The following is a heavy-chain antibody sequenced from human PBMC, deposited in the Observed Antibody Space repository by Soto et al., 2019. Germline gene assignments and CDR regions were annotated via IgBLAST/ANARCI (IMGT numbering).Heavy chain of an antibody. CDR1: GFPLSNSA. D-gene: IGHD3-9*01. J-gene: IGHJ6*02. V-gene: IGHV1-58*01. CDR2: IVVGTGNT. CDR3: ATNXPGTGCFKSYHYYGMDL. Sequence: SVKVSCKASGFPLSNSAVQWVRQARGQRLEWIGRIVVGTGNTDYAQKFQERVTITRDMSTRTAYMELSSLRSEDTAVYYCATNXPGTGCFKSYHYYGMDLWGQGTTVTVSS.